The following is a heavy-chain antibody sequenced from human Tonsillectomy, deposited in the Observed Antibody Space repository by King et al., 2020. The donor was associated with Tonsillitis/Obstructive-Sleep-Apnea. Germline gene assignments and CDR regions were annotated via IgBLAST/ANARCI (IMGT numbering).Heavy chain of an antibody. D-gene: IGHD3-3*01. Sequence: QLVQSGAEVKKPGASVKVSCKASGYTFTGYYMHWVRQAPGQGLEWMGWINPNSGGTNYAQKFQGWVTMTRDTSISTAYMELSRLRSDDTAVYYCARGVYYEFPRSYYYYYMDVWGKGTTVTVSS. CDR2: INPNSGGT. J-gene: IGHJ6*03. CDR3: ARGVYYEFPRSYYYYYMDV. V-gene: IGHV1-2*04. CDR1: GYTFTGYY.